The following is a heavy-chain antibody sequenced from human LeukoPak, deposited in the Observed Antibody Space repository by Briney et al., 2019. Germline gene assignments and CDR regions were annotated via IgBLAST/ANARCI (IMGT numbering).Heavy chain of an antibody. CDR1: GFTFSSYA. CDR3: AKDRAKFGDHPFFFDY. V-gene: IGHV3-23*01. Sequence: PGGSLRLSCAASGFTFSSYAMSWVRQAPGKGLEWVSAISGSGGSTYYADSVKGRFTISRDNSKNTLYLQMNSLRAEDTAVYYCAKDRAKFGDHPFFFDYWGQGTLVTVSS. J-gene: IGHJ4*02. CDR2: ISGSGGST. D-gene: IGHD3-10*01.